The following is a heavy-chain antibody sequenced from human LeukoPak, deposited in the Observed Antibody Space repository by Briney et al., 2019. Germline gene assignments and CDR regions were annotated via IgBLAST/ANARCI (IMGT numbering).Heavy chain of an antibody. Sequence: GGSLRLSCAASGFTFSRYALVWVRQAPGKGLEWVSASWSGGKTLYADTVKGRFTISRDNSKNTLYLQMNSLRAEDTAVYFCGRDPNGDYVGAFEFWGHGTMVIVSS. J-gene: IGHJ3*01. D-gene: IGHD4-17*01. CDR3: GRDPNGDYVGAFEF. CDR2: SWSGGKT. V-gene: IGHV3-23*01. CDR1: GFTFSRYA.